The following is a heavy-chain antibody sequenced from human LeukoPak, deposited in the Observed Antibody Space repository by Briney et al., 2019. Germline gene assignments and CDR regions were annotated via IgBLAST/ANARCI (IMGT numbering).Heavy chain of an antibody. J-gene: IGHJ2*01. CDR2: IYYSGST. V-gene: IGHV4-39*07. CDR1: GGSISSSSYY. Sequence: SETLSLTCTVSGGSISSSSYYWGWIRQPPGKGLEWIGSIYYSGSTYYNPSLKSRVTISVDTSKNQFSLKLSSVTAADTAVYYCARESLVYDILTGYYTRAWYFDLWGRGTLVTVSS. CDR3: ARESLVYDILTGYYTRAWYFDL. D-gene: IGHD3-9*01.